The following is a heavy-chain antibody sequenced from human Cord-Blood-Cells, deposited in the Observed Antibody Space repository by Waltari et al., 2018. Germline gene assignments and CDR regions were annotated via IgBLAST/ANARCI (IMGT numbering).Heavy chain of an antibody. Sequence: QVQLQESGPGLVKPSETLSLTCTVSGGSISSYYWSWIRQPPGKGLEWIGYIYYSGSTNHNPALRSRVTISVDTSKNQFSLKLSSVTAADTAVYYCARDSRGGPTHPWGQGTLVTVSS. D-gene: IGHD3-10*01. J-gene: IGHJ5*02. CDR3: ARDSRGGPTHP. CDR1: GGSISSYY. CDR2: IYYSGST. V-gene: IGHV4-59*01.